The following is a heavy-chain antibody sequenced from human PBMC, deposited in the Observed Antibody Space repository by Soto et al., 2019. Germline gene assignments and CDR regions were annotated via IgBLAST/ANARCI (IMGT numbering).Heavy chain of an antibody. CDR3: ARNSGGYSYYGMDV. CDR2: IYSSGST. V-gene: IGHV4-59*01. CDR1: GDSIISYY. D-gene: IGHD2-21*02. J-gene: IGHJ6*02. Sequence: SETLSLTCTVSGDSIISYYWSWIRQSPGKGLEWIGYIYSSGSTSYNPSLKSRVTISLDTSKKQFSLHLTSVTAADTAVYYCARNSGGYSYYGMDVWGQGTTVTVSS.